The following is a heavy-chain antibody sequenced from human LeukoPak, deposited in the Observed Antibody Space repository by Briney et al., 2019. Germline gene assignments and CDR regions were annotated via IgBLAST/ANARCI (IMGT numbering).Heavy chain of an antibody. J-gene: IGHJ3*02. CDR1: GYTFTSYG. D-gene: IGHD6-13*01. Sequence: PVASVKVSCKASGYTFTSYGISWVRQAPGQGLEWMGWISAYNGNTNYAQKLQGRVTMTTDTSTSTAYMELRSLRSDDTAVYYCARDSAGIASAGTGDAFDIWGQGTMVTVSS. CDR3: ARDSAGIASAGTGDAFDI. V-gene: IGHV1-18*01. CDR2: ISAYNGNT.